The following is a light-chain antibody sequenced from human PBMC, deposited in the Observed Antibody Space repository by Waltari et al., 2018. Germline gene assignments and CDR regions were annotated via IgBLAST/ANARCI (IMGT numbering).Light chain of an antibody. CDR1: ILRSYY. J-gene: IGLJ2*01. Sequence: SSELTQDPAVSVALGQTVRSTCQGDILRSYYAGWYQQKPGQAPIRVIYRKNNRPSVLPDCFSCSSSANTASLTTTGPQEEDEADYYCSSRDSSDNPVFFGGGTKLTVL. V-gene: IGLV3-19*01. CDR3: SSRDSSDNPVF. CDR2: RKN.